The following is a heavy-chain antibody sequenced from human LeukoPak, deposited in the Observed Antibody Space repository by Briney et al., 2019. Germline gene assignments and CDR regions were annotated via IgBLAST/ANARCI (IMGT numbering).Heavy chain of an antibody. V-gene: IGHV3-7*01. CDR3: ARMCGSYCFDC. Sequence: GGSLRLSCAASGFTFSTYWMSWVRQAPGKGLEWVANIKEDGSEKYYVDSVKGRFTISRDNAKNSLYLQMTSLRAEDTAVYYCARMCGSYCFDCWGQGTLVPVSS. J-gene: IGHJ4*02. CDR2: IKEDGSEK. CDR1: GFTFSTYW. D-gene: IGHD1-26*01.